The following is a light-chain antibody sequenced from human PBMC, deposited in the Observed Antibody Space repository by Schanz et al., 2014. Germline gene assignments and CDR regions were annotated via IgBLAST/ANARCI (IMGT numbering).Light chain of an antibody. CDR3: QQYNSYSPWT. Sequence: EIVLTQSPATLSLSPGERATLSCRASQSVSSYLAWYQQKPGQAPRLLIYDASNRATGIPARFSGSGSGTDFTLTISSLEPEDFATYFCQQYNSYSPWTFGQGTKLEIK. CDR1: QSVSSY. CDR2: DAS. J-gene: IGKJ2*02. V-gene: IGKV3-11*01.